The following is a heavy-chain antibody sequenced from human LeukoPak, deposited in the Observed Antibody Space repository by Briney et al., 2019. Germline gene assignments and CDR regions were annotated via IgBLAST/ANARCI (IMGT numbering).Heavy chain of an antibody. J-gene: IGHJ6*03. CDR1: GGSISSSSYD. CDR2: IYYSGST. D-gene: IGHD4-11*01. V-gene: IGHV4-39*07. CDR3: ARLFPYAVTPYYYYYMDV. Sequence: SETLSLTCTVAGGSISSSSYDWGWIREPPGKGLEWIVSIYYSGSTYYNQSLKSRVTISVDTAKNQFSLKLSSVTAADTAVYYCARLFPYAVTPYYYYYMDVWGKGTTATVSS.